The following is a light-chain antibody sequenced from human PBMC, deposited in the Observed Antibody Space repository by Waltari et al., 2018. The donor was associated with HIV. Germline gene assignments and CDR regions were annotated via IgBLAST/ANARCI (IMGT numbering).Light chain of an antibody. J-gene: IGLJ1*01. CDR2: EVT. CDR3: SSYSSTTTLI. V-gene: IGLV2-23*02. CDR1: SPAVGIYNL. Sequence: SALTQPASVSGSPGPSVPISSTGTSPAVGIYNLVSWYQQRPGEVPKLLIFEVTKWPSGISDRFSGSKSGNTASLTISGLQAEDEGDYYCSSYSSTTTLIFGSGTTVTV.